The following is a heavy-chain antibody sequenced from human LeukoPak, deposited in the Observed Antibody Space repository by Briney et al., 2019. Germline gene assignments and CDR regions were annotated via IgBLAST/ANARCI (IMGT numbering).Heavy chain of an antibody. CDR2: IKQVVSEN. J-gene: IGHJ4*02. CDR3: ARDLSTQLLWFGEFDY. D-gene: IGHD3-10*01. CDR1: GFTFSSYW. Sequence: PGGSLRLSCAASGFTFSSYWMSWVRQAPGKGLEWVATIKQVVSENYYVDSVKGRSTISRDNAKNSLYLQMNSLRAEDTAVYYCARDLSTQLLWFGEFDYWGQGTLVTVSS. V-gene: IGHV3-7*03.